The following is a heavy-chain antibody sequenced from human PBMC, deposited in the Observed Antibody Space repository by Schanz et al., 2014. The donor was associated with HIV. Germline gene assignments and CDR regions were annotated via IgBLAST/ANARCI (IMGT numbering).Heavy chain of an antibody. Sequence: LVESGGGLVQPGRSLRLSCAASGFTFDDYAMHWVRQAPGKGLEWVSYVRSDGNSMKYADSVKGRFTISRDNGKNSLYLQMASLRDDDTAVYYCARQYDYWGRGTLVTVSS. V-gene: IGHV3-48*02. CDR3: ARQYDY. CDR1: GFTFDDYA. CDR2: VRSDGNSM. J-gene: IGHJ4*02.